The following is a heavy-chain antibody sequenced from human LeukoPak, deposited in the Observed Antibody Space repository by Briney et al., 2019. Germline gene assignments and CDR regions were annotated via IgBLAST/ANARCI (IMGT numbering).Heavy chain of an antibody. CDR3: ATSYDHGWLIGS. CDR1: GGSITNDY. J-gene: IGHJ4*02. Sequence: SETLSLTCTVSGGSITNDYWNWIRQSSGKQLEWIGSIHYSGTINYSPSLKSRITISPDTSKNQFSLKLSSVTAADTAMYYCATSYDHGWLIGSWGQGTLVTVSS. D-gene: IGHD3-16*01. CDR2: IHYSGTI. V-gene: IGHV4-59*01.